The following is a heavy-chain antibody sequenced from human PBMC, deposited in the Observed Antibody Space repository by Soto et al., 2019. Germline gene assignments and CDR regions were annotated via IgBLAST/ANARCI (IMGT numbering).Heavy chain of an antibody. Sequence: ASETLSLTCSVSGASIHNGGYFWSWIRQSPEKGLEWIGYIYHSGSTLYNPSLKSRVTISVDKSKNQFSLKLTSVTAADTAVYYCARDQLEGNWFDSWGQGTLVTVSS. V-gene: IGHV4-30-2*06. J-gene: IGHJ5*01. CDR3: ARDQLEGNWFDS. CDR2: IYHSGST. D-gene: IGHD1-1*01. CDR1: GASIHNGGYF.